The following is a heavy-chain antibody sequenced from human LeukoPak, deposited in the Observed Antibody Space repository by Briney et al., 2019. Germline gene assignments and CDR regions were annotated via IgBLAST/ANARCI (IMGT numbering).Heavy chain of an antibody. CDR2: IRGSGDNT. J-gene: IGHJ4*02. V-gene: IGHV3-23*01. Sequence: GGSLRLSCAASGFTFSSYDMGWVRQAPGKGLEWVSAIRGSGDNTFYADSVRGRFTISRDDSKNTLYLQMDSLRAEDTAVYYCARDSVGVPTDFDYWGQGTLVTVSS. CDR3: ARDSVGVPTDFDY. CDR1: GFTFSSYD. D-gene: IGHD1-26*01.